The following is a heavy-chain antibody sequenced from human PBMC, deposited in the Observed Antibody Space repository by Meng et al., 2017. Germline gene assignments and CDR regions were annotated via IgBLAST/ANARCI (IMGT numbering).Heavy chain of an antibody. Sequence: GESLKISCAASEFTFSSYEMNWVRQAPGKGLEWIASISSRSTTIYYADSVKGRFTISRDNAQKSLYLEMNSLRGEDTAVYYCASRIFGVVVYWGQGTLVTVSS. CDR2: ISSRSTTI. V-gene: IGHV3-48*03. J-gene: IGHJ4*02. CDR3: ASRIFGVVVY. D-gene: IGHD3-3*01. CDR1: EFTFSSYE.